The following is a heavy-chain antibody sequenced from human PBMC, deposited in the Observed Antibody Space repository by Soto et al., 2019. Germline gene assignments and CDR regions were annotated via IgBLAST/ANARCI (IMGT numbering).Heavy chain of an antibody. CDR3: ATDGDRCSGGSCQYYFDY. CDR2: FDPEDGET. V-gene: IGHV1-24*01. D-gene: IGHD2-15*01. J-gene: IGHJ4*02. CDR1: GYTLTELS. Sequence: ASVKVSCKVSGYTLTELSMHWVRQAPGKGLEWMGGFDPEDGETIYAQKFQGRVTMTEDTSTDTAYMELSSLRSEDTAVYYCATDGDRCSGGSCQYYFDYWGQGTLVTVSS.